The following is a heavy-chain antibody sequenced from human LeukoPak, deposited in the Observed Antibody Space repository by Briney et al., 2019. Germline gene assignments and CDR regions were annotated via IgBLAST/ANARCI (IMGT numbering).Heavy chain of an antibody. CDR2: ISSSSSYI. J-gene: IGHJ6*02. D-gene: IGHD3-10*01. Sequence: GSLRLSCAASGFTFSSYSMNWVRQAPGEGLEWVSSISSSSSYIYYADSVKGRFTISRDNAKNSLYLQMNSLRAEDTAVYYCARWGLGVYYGSGSRDYYYYGMDVWGQGTTVTVSS. CDR3: ARWGLGVYYGSGSRDYYYYGMDV. CDR1: GFTFSSYS. V-gene: IGHV3-21*01.